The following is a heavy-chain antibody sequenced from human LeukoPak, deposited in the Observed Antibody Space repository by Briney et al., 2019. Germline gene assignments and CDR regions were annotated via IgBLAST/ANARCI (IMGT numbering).Heavy chain of an antibody. CDR1: SFTFSSYN. CDR3: AREGGSYFPEYYFDY. J-gene: IGHJ4*02. Sequence: GGSLRLSCAASSFTFSSYNMNWVRQAPGKGLEWVSSISSSSSYIYYADSVKGRFTISRDNAKNSLYLQMNSLRAEDTAVYYCAREGGSYFPEYYFDYWGQGTLVTVSS. D-gene: IGHD1-26*01. CDR2: ISSSSSYI. V-gene: IGHV3-21*01.